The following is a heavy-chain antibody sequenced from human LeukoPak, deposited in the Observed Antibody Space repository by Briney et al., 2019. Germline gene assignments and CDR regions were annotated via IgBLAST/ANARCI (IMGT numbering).Heavy chain of an antibody. CDR1: GYTFTGYY. CDR2: INPNTGGT. J-gene: IGHJ4*02. CDR3: AREGLDTSDYYGSRLDY. Sequence: ASVQVSCKASGYTFTGYYMHWVRQAPGQGLEWMGWINPNTGGTNYPQKFQGRVTMTRDTSISTAYMELSSLRSDDTAVYYCAREGLDTSDYYGSRLDYWGPGTLVTVSS. V-gene: IGHV1-2*02. D-gene: IGHD3-22*01.